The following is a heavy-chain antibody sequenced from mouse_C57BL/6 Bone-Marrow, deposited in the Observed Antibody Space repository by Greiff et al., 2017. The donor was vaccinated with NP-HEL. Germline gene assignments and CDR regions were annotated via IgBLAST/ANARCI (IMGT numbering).Heavy chain of an antibody. CDR2: ISSGGDYI. V-gene: IGHV5-9-1*02. J-gene: IGHJ4*01. CDR1: GFTFSSYA. Sequence: EVQRVESGEGLVKPGGSLKLSCAASGFTFSSYAMSWVRQTPEKRLEWVAYISSGGDYIYYADTVKGRFTISRDNARNTLYLQMSSLKSEDTAMYYCTRDRVYYYGSRPSMDYWGQGTSVTVSS. CDR3: TRDRVYYYGSRPSMDY. D-gene: IGHD1-1*01.